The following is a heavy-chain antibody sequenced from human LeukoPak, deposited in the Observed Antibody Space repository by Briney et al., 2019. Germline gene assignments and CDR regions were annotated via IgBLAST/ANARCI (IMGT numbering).Heavy chain of an antibody. V-gene: IGHV4-39*01. CDR1: GGSISSTSNY. D-gene: IGHD2-2*01. J-gene: IGHJ3*02. CDR3: AGGRLGQCSRTNFYDDYFDI. CDR2: IYYSGST. Sequence: KTSETLSLTCTVSGGSISSTSNYWGWIRQPPGKGLEWIGSIYYSGSTYYNPSLKSRVTISVDTSKNQFSLKLSSVTAADTAVYYCAGGRLGQCSRTNFYDDYFDIWGQGTMVTVSS.